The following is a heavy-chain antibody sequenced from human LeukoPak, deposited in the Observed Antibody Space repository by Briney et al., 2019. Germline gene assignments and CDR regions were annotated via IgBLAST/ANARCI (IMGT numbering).Heavy chain of an antibody. CDR1: GGSLSSSSYC. CDR2: IYYSGST. CDR3: ARVFRYDFWSGYSYNWFDP. V-gene: IGHV4-39*07. J-gene: IGHJ5*02. Sequence: SETLSLTCTVSGGSLSSSSYCWGWLRQPPGRGLEWLGSIYYSGSTYYNPSLKSRVTISVDTSKNQFSLKLSSVTAADTAVYYCARVFRYDFWSGYSYNWFDPWGQGTLVTVSS. D-gene: IGHD3-3*01.